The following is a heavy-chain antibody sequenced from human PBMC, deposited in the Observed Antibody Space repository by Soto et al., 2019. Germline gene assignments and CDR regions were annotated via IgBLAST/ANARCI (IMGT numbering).Heavy chain of an antibody. CDR3: TRGRSTGWHYLDY. Sequence: PAQTLSLTCAISGDLVASNSAAWNCIIQSPARCLEWLGRTYYRSKWYNEYAVSVKSRISINPDTSKNQFSLQLSSVTPDDTAVYYCTRGRSTGWHYLDYWGQGNLVTVSS. V-gene: IGHV6-1*01. D-gene: IGHD6-19*01. CDR1: GDLVASNSAA. J-gene: IGHJ4*02. CDR2: TYYRSKWYN.